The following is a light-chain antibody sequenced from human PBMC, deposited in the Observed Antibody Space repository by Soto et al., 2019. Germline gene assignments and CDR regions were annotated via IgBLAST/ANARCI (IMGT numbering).Light chain of an antibody. Sequence: DIQMTQSPSTLSGSVGDRVTITCRASQTISSWLAWYQQKPGKAPKLLIYEASTLKSGVPSRFSGSGSGTEFTLTITSLQPEYFATYSCQHSTTWTFGQGTKVDIK. V-gene: IGKV1-5*03. J-gene: IGKJ1*01. CDR3: QHSTTWT. CDR1: QTISSW. CDR2: EAS.